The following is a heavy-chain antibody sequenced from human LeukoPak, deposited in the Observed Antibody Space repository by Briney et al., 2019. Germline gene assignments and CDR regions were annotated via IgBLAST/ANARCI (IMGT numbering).Heavy chain of an antibody. Sequence: SETLSLTCTVSGGSISSSSYYWGWIRQPPGKGLEWIGSIYYSGSTYYNPSLKSRVTISVDTSKNQFSLKLSSVTAADTAVYYCAEITVASSHYYDSSGYYYGGVFDYWGQGTLVTVPS. V-gene: IGHV4-39*01. CDR3: AEITVASSHYYDSSGYYYGGVFDY. CDR1: GGSISSSSYY. CDR2: IYYSGST. D-gene: IGHD3-22*01. J-gene: IGHJ4*02.